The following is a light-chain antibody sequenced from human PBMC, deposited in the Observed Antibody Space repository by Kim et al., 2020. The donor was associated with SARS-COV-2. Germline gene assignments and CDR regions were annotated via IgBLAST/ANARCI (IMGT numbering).Light chain of an antibody. CDR3: SAWDISLSAWV. CDR2: RNA. J-gene: IGLJ3*02. CDR1: SNNIGNEG. Sequence: RQTATLTCTGNSNNIGNEGAAWLQQHQGRPPKLLSYRNANRPSGISERLSASRSGNTASLTITGLQPEDEADYYCSAWDISLSAWVFGGGTQLTVL. V-gene: IGLV10-54*01.